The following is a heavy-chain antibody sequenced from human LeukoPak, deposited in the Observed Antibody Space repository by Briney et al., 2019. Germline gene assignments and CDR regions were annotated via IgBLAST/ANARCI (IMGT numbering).Heavy chain of an antibody. J-gene: IGHJ1*01. CDR1: GFTFSTYA. CDR2: ISGSGGTT. V-gene: IGHV3-23*01. D-gene: IGHD3-22*01. CDR3: ARGPPLGYYDSSGFRPYFQH. Sequence: PGGSLRLSCAASGFTFSTYAMSWVRQAPGKGLEWVSSISGSGGTTYYADSVKGRFTISRDNAKNSLYLQMNSLRAEDTAVYYCARGPPLGYYDSSGFRPYFQHWGQGTLVTVSS.